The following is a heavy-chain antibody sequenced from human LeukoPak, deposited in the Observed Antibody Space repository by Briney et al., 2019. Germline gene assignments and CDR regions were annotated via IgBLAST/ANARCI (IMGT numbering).Heavy chain of an antibody. CDR2: IYHSGST. J-gene: IGHJ6*02. Sequence: PSQTLSLTCTVSGGSISSSGYYWNWIRQHPGKGLEWIGYIYHSGSTYYNPSLKSRVIISADTSKNQLSLKLSSVTAADTAVYYCARAELSHRGYHYGMDVLGQGATVTVS. D-gene: IGHD1-14*01. CDR1: GGSISSSGYY. CDR3: ARAELSHRGYHYGMDV. V-gene: IGHV4-31*03.